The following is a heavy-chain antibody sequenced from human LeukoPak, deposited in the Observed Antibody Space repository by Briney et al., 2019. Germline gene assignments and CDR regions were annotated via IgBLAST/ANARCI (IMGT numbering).Heavy chain of an antibody. CDR1: GFTFSSYS. CDR2: ISSSSSTI. J-gene: IGHJ6*02. CDR3: ARDGEVYYYYGMDV. D-gene: IGHD3-10*01. V-gene: IGHV3-48*01. Sequence: QPGGSLRLSCAASGFTFSSYSMNWVRQAPGKGLEWVSYISSSSSTIYYADSVKGRFTISRDNAKNSLYLQMSSLRAEDTAVYYCARDGEVYYYYGMDVWGQGTTVTVSS.